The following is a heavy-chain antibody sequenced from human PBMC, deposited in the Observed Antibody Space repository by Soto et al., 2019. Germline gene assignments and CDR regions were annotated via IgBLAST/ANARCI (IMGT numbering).Heavy chain of an antibody. V-gene: IGHV4-4*02. D-gene: IGHD2-2*02. CDR1: SGSISSTNW. Sequence: QVHLQESGPGLVKPSGTLSLTCAVSSGSISSTNWWSWVRQPPGKGLEWIGEIYHSGSTNYNPSHRSRVTISVDFSKNQFPLNLSSVTAADTAVYYCARGGYCGYSSCYRFDYWGQGTLVTVSS. CDR2: IYHSGST. J-gene: IGHJ4*02. CDR3: ARGGYCGYSSCYRFDY.